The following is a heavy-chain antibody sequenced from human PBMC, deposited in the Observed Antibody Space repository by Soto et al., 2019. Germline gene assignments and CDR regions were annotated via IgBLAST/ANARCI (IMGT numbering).Heavy chain of an antibody. CDR2: IYWDDHK. J-gene: IGHJ4*02. Sequence: QITLKESGPTLVKPTQTLTLTFTFSGFSLSSTRVAVGWIRHPPGKALEWLALIYWDDHKRYSPFLKSRLTITQDTSKYQVVLTMTNMDPVDTATYYCAHSVVAGLGYYFDYWGQGTLVTVSS. CDR1: GFSLSSTRVA. D-gene: IGHD6-19*01. CDR3: AHSVVAGLGYYFDY. V-gene: IGHV2-5*02.